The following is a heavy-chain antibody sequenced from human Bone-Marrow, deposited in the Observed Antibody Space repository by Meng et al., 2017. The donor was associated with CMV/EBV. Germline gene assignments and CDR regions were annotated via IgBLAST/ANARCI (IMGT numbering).Heavy chain of an antibody. CDR1: GYSFTSYW. Sequence: GGSLRLSCKGSGYSFTSYWIGWVRQAPGQGLEWMGWINPNSGGTNYAQKFQGRVTMTRDTSISTAYMELSRLRSDDTAVYYCARVSGYCSGGTCPFDYWGQGTLVTVSS. J-gene: IGHJ4*02. CDR3: ARVSGYCSGGTCPFDY. D-gene: IGHD2-15*01. CDR2: INPNSGGT. V-gene: IGHV1-2*02.